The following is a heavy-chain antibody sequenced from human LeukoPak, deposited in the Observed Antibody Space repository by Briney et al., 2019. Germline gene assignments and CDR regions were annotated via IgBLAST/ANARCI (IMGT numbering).Heavy chain of an antibody. CDR1: GGPISSYH. CDR3: TRSRRNGSYSSFDY. CDR2: IYYSGNT. V-gene: IGHV4-59*01. J-gene: IGHJ4*02. Sequence: SETLSLTCTVSGGPISSYHWRWIRQPPGRGLEWIGYIYYSGNTNYNPSLKSRVTISVDTSKNQFSLKLSSVTAADTAVYYCTRSRRNGSYSSFDYWGQGTLVTVSS. D-gene: IGHD2-21*01.